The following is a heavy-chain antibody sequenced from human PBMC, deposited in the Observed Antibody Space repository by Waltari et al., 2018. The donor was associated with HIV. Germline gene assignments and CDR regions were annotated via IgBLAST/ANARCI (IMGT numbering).Heavy chain of an antibody. D-gene: IGHD6-13*01. CDR2: YYSTRSP. Sequence: QVQLQESGPGLVKPSETLSLTCTVSGGSISSYYWRWIRQPPGKGLEWIGYYYSTRSPNYNPSLKSRVTISVDTSKNQFSLKLSSVTAADTAVYYCARENSSSWAGWFDPWGQGTLVTVSS. J-gene: IGHJ5*02. V-gene: IGHV4-59*01. CDR3: ARENSSSWAGWFDP. CDR1: GGSISSYY.